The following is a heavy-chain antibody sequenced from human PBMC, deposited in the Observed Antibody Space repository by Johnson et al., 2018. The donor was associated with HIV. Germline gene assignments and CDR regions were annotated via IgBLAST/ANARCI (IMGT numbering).Heavy chain of an antibody. Sequence: QVQLVESGGDLVKPGGSLRLSCAASGFLFRDYSMSWVRQAPGKGLEWVSYIRSSGDTTYYTDSVKGRFTIARDTAENLLYLQMHSLRVEDTAVYYCARGIVGAEEGAFDIWGQGTLVTVSS. CDR2: IRSSGDTT. V-gene: IGHV3-11*04. J-gene: IGHJ3*02. CDR3: ARGIVGAEEGAFDI. CDR1: GFLFRDYS. D-gene: IGHD1-26*01.